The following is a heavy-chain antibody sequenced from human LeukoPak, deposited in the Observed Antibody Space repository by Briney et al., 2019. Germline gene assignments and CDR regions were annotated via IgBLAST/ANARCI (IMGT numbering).Heavy chain of an antibody. J-gene: IGHJ4*02. CDR1: GFTFGSYA. V-gene: IGHV3-23*01. CDR2: IGGIGRST. CDR3: AKDPPSSGTTFDY. D-gene: IGHD3-10*01. Sequence: NPGGSLRLSCAASGFTFGSYAMSWVRQAPGRGQEWVSTIGGIGRSTYYADSVKGRFTISRDNSKNTLYLEMNSLRAEDTAVYYCAKDPPSSGTTFDYWGQGTLVAVSS.